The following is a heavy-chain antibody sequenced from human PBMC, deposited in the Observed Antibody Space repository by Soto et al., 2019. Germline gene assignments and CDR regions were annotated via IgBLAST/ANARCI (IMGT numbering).Heavy chain of an antibody. D-gene: IGHD6-6*01. CDR3: ARRILAARPYEAF. Sequence: GESLKISCKGSGYSFTDSWITWVRQLPGKGLEWMGRIDPSDSYTNYRPSFQGHVTMSVDKSISTAYLQWSSLKASDTAIYYCARRILAARPYEAFWGPGTLVTVSS. CDR1: GYSFTDSW. V-gene: IGHV5-10-1*01. CDR2: IDPSDSYT. J-gene: IGHJ4*02.